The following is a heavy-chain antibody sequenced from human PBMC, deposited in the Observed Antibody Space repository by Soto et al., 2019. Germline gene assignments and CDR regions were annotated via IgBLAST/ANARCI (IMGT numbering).Heavy chain of an antibody. J-gene: IGHJ6*02. Sequence: EVQLVESGGGLVQPGGSLRLSCAASGFTVSSNYMSWVRQAPGKGLEWVSVIYSGGSTYYADSVKGRFTISRDNSKNTLDREMNSLRVEDTAVYYCAREGWSDSSCDYYVGRYGMYVWGQGTTVTVAS. CDR3: AREGWSDSSCDYYVGRYGMYV. CDR1: GFTVSSNY. CDR2: IYSGGST. D-gene: IGHD3-22*01. V-gene: IGHV3-66*01.